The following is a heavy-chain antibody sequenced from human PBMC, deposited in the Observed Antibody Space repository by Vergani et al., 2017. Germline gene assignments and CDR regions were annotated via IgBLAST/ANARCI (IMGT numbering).Heavy chain of an antibody. Sequence: QVQLQESGPGLVKPSETLSLTCTVSGGSISSYSWSWIRQPPGKGLEWIGYIYYSGSTKYNPTLKSRVTISVDTSKNQFSLKLSSVTAADTAVYYCARHDRIGELYFDYWGQGTLVTVSS. CDR1: GGSISSYS. D-gene: IGHD3-10*01. V-gene: IGHV4-59*08. CDR3: ARHDRIGELYFDY. J-gene: IGHJ4*02. CDR2: IYYSGST.